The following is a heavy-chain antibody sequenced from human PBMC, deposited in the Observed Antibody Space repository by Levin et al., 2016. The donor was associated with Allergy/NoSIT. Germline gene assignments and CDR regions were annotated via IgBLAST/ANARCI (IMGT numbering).Heavy chain of an antibody. CDR1: EFTLSDYW. CDR3: ARDGWGNLLDY. J-gene: IGHJ4*02. D-gene: IGHD7-27*01. V-gene: IGHV3-7*04. Sequence: GGSLRLSCVASEFTLSDYWMAWVRQAPGKRLEWVAHINSDGSVTNYAHSVTGRFTISRDNAKNSLYLQMNSLRVEDTAVYYCARDGWGNLLDYWGQGSLVTVSS. CDR2: INSDGSVT.